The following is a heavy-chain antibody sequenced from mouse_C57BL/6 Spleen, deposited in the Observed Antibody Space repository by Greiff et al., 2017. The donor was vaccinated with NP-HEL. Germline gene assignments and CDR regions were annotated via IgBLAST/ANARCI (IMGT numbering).Heavy chain of an antibody. V-gene: IGHV5-4*01. CDR2: ISDGGSYT. Sequence: EVHLVESGGGLVKPGGSLKLSCAASGFTFSSYAMSWVRQTPEKRLEWVATISDGGSYTYYPDNVKGRFTISRDNAKNNLYLQMSHLKSEDTAMYYCARDHTGDYWGQGTTLTVSS. CDR1: GFTFSSYA. CDR3: ARDHTGDY. J-gene: IGHJ2*01. D-gene: IGHD1-1*01.